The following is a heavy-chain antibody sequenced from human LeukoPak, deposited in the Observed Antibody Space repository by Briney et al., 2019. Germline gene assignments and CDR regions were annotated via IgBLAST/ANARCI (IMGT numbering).Heavy chain of an antibody. J-gene: IGHJ6*03. D-gene: IGHD5-24*01. CDR3: ASGPHVEMATIDLYYYYYYMDV. CDR2: INPNSGGT. Sequence: ASVKVSCKASSYTFTNYAFTWVRQAPGQGLEWMGWINPNSGGTNYAQKFQGRVTMTRDTSISTAYMELSRLRSDDTAVYYCASGPHVEMATIDLYYYYYYMDVWGKGTTVTISS. CDR1: SYTFTNYA. V-gene: IGHV1-2*02.